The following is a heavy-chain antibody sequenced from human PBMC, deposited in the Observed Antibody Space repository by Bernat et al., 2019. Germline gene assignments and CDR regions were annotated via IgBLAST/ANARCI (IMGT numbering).Heavy chain of an antibody. V-gene: IGHV3-30*18. CDR3: AKGGQGSGWYVFDY. CDR1: GLTFSSYG. Sequence: VQLVESGGGLVQPGGSLRLSCAASGLTFSSYGMHWVRQAPGKGLEWVAVISYDGSNKYYADSVKGRFTISRDNSKNTLYLQMNSLRAEDTAVYYCAKGGQGSGWYVFDYWGQGTLVTVSS. CDR2: ISYDGSNK. J-gene: IGHJ4*02. D-gene: IGHD6-19*01.